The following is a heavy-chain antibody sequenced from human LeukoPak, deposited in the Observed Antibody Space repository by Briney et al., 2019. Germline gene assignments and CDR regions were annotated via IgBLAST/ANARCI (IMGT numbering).Heavy chain of an antibody. CDR1: GYTFTSYG. CDR2: ISAYNGNT. J-gene: IGHJ4*02. CDR3: ARSLLNRWLLFPHFDY. D-gene: IGHD3-3*01. Sequence: ASVKVSCKASGYTFTSYGISWVRQAPGQGLEWMGWISAYNGNTNYAQKLQGRVTMTTDTSTSTAYMELRSLRSDDTAVYYCARSLLNRWLLFPHFDYWGQGTLVTVSS. V-gene: IGHV1-18*01.